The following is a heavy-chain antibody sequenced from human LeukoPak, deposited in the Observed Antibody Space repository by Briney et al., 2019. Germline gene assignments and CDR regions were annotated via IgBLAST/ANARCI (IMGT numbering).Heavy chain of an antibody. CDR3: ATERGVGAPNRFDP. D-gene: IGHD1-26*01. J-gene: IGHJ5*02. CDR2: TSFDGSNK. CDR1: GFTLSGYG. Sequence: PGRSLRLSCAASGFTLSGYGMHWVRQAPGKGLEWVAVTSFDGSNKYYADSVQGRFTISRDNSKNTLYLQMNSLRAEDAAVYYCATERGVGAPNRFDPWGQGTLVTVSS. V-gene: IGHV3-30*03.